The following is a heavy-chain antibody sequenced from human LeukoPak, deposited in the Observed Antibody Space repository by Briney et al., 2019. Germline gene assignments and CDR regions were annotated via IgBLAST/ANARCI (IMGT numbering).Heavy chain of an antibody. CDR1: GFTFSSYW. V-gene: IGHV3-74*01. D-gene: IGHD1-14*01. CDR3: ASRNTYYYYGIDV. CDR2: INSDASST. Sequence: GSLRLSCAASGFTFSSYWMHWVRQAPGKGLVWASHINSDASSTGYADSVKGRFTISRDNAKNTLYLQMNSLRAEDTAVYYCASRNTYYYYGIDVWGQGTTVTVSS. J-gene: IGHJ6*02.